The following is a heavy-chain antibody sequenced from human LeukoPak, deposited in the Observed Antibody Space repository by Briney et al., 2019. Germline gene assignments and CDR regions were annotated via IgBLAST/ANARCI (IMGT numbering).Heavy chain of an antibody. D-gene: IGHD3-9*01. J-gene: IGHJ4*02. CDR2: ITGSGGNT. V-gene: IGHV3-23*01. CDR1: GFTFSSYA. CDR3: AKWGDYDVLTGYYVSDY. Sequence: GGSLRLPCEASGFTFSSYAMSWVRQAPGKGLEWVSAITGSGGNTYYADSVKGRFTISRDNSKNTVFLQMNSLRAEDTAVYYCAKWGDYDVLTGYYVSDYWGQGTLVTVSS.